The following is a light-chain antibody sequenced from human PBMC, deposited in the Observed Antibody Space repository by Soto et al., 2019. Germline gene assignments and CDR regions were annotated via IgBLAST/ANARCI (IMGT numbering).Light chain of an antibody. CDR2: AAS. CDR1: QSIRNY. V-gene: IGKV1-39*01. Sequence: DIQMTQSPSSLSSSVGDRVTISCRASQSIRNYESWYQQKPGTAPKLLIRAASTLQSGVPSRFSGSGSGTDFTLTISSLQIEDFATYFCQQTDSTPQTFGQGTNVEI. J-gene: IGKJ1*01. CDR3: QQTDSTPQT.